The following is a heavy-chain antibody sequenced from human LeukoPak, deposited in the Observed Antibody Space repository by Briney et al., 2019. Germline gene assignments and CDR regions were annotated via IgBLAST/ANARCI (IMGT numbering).Heavy chain of an antibody. V-gene: IGHV3-9*03. Sequence: GGSLRLSCAASGFTFDDYAMHWVRQAPGKGLEWVSGISWNSGSIGYADSVKGRFTISRDNAKNSLYLQMNSLRAEDMALYYCAKGDGSYWFSTGPFGHWGQGTLVTVSS. CDR1: GFTFDDYA. J-gene: IGHJ5*02. CDR2: ISWNSGSI. D-gene: IGHD1-26*01. CDR3: AKGDGSYWFSTGPFGH.